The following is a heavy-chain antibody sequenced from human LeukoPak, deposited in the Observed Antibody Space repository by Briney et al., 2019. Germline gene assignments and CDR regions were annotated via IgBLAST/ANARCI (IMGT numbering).Heavy chain of an antibody. D-gene: IGHD2-21*02. J-gene: IGHJ3*02. CDR1: GFTFSSYA. CDR2: ISTGGGST. V-gene: IGHV3-23*01. Sequence: PGGSLRLSCAASGFTFSSYAMNWVRQAPGKGLEWVSGISTGGGSTYYADAVKGRFTISRDNSKNTLYLQMNSLRAEDTAVYYCASLRGDAHAFDIWGQGTMVTVSS. CDR3: ASLRGDAHAFDI.